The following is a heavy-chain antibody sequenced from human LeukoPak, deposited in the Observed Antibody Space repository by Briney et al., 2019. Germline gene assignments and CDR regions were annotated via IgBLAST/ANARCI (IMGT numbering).Heavy chain of an antibody. J-gene: IGHJ2*01. Sequence: GGTLRLSCAASGFTFSSYGMSWVRQAPGKGLEWASAISGSGGSTYYADSVKGRFTISRDNSKNTLYLQMNSLRAEDTAVYYCAKSPYCGGDCYPRYWYFDLWGRGTLVTVSS. D-gene: IGHD2-21*02. CDR2: ISGSGGST. CDR1: GFTFSSYG. V-gene: IGHV3-23*01. CDR3: AKSPYCGGDCYPRYWYFDL.